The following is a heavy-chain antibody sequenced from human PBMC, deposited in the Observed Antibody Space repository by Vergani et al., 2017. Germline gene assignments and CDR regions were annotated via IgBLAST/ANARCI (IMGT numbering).Heavy chain of an antibody. CDR1: GYTFTSYY. V-gene: IGHV1-46*01. D-gene: IGHD1-26*01. CDR2: INPSGGST. Sequence: VQLVQSGAEVKKPGASVKVSCKASGYTFTSYYMHWVRQAPGQGLEWMGIINPSGGSTSYAQKFQGRVTMTRDTSTSTVYMELSSLRSEDTAVYYCARAGLDGFSGSYRRDGNWFDPWGQGTLVTVSS. CDR3: ARAGLDGFSGSYRRDGNWFDP. J-gene: IGHJ5*02.